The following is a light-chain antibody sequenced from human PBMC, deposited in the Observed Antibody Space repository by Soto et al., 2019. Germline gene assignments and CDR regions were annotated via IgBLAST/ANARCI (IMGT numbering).Light chain of an antibody. CDR3: NSYTSSSTRV. CDR2: DVS. Sequence: QSALTQPASVSGSPGQSITISSTGTSSDVGGYNFVSWYQQHPGKAPKLMIYDVSNRPSGVSNRFSGSKSGNTASLTISGLQAEDEADYYCNSYTSSSTRVFGTGTTLTVL. V-gene: IGLV2-14*01. CDR1: SSDVGGYNF. J-gene: IGLJ1*01.